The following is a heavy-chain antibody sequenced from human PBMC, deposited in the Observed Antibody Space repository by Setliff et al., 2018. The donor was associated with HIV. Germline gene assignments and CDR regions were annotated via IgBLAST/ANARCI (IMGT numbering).Heavy chain of an antibody. D-gene: IGHD2-21*02. CDR3: VRDPPLTPTDADHPFDI. V-gene: IGHV4-38-2*02. Sequence: SETLSLTCAVSGYSISSGYYWAWIRQPPGKGLEWIGSIYHGGTTYYNPSLKSRSTISEATSKNQFSLSPSSVTAADTAVYYCVRDPPLTPTDADHPFDIWGQGTMVTVSS. CDR2: IYHGGTT. CDR1: GYSISSGYY. J-gene: IGHJ3*02.